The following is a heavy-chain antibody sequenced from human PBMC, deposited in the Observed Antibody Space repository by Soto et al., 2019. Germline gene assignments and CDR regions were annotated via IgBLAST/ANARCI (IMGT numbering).Heavy chain of an antibody. J-gene: IGHJ4*02. CDR2: IKSKTDGGTT. CDR3: TTDPSIWFGEWESDFDY. CDR1: GFTFSNAW. V-gene: IGHV3-15*01. D-gene: IGHD3-10*01. Sequence: EVQLVESGGGLVKPGGSLRLSCAASGFTFSNAWMSWVRQAPGKGLEWVGRIKSKTDGGTTDYAAPVKGRFTISRDDSKNPLYLQMNSLKTEDTAVYYCTTDPSIWFGEWESDFDYWGQGTLVTVSS.